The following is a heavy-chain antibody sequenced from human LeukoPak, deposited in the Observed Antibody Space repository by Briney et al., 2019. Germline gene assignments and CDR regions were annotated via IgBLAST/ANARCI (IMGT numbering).Heavy chain of an antibody. V-gene: IGHV4-39*02. CDR2: IFDSGST. CDR1: GGSISNSAYY. D-gene: IGHD1-26*01. J-gene: IGHJ5*02. CDR3: ARGSGARIGFDP. Sequence: SETLSLTCTVSGGSISNSAYYWGWIRQPPGKGLEWIGSIFDSGSTYYNPSLKSRVTISVDTSKNHFSLNLNSVLAADTAVYYCARGSGARIGFDPWGQGTLVSVSS.